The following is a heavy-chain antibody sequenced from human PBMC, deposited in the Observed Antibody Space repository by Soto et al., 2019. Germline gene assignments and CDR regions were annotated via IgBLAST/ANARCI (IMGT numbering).Heavy chain of an antibody. D-gene: IGHD5-18*01. J-gene: IGHJ4*02. V-gene: IGHV1-46*03. CDR1: GYTFTNYF. CDR2: IKPSGGNT. CDR3: ARVLGGAAMVGD. Sequence: QVQLVQSGAEVKKPGASVKLSCKSSGYTFTNYFIHWVRQAPGQGLEWMGMIKPSGGNTVYAQSFQGRITVTRDTSTSTVYMELSSLTSEDTAVYYCARVLGGAAMVGDWGQGTLVTVSS.